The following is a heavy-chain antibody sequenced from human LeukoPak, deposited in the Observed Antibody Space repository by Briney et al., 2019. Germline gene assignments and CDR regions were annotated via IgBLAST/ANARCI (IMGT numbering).Heavy chain of an antibody. J-gene: IGHJ4*02. D-gene: IGHD6-13*01. CDR3: AKAKHPYTASWYVSFDY. CDR1: GFTFSSYG. Sequence: GGSLRLSCAASGFTFSSYGMHRVRQAPGKGLEWVAFIRYDGSNKYYANSVKGRFTISRDNSKNTLYLQMNSLRAEDTAVYYCAKAKHPYTASWYVSFDYWGQGTLVTVSS. CDR2: IRYDGSNK. V-gene: IGHV3-30*02.